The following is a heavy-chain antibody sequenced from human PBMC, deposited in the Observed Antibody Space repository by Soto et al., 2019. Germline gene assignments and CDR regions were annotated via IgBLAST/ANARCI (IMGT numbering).Heavy chain of an antibody. CDR3: ATTNGFGELSGNWFDP. V-gene: IGHV3-21*01. J-gene: IGHJ5*02. D-gene: IGHD3-10*01. Sequence: KPGGSLRLSCAASGFTFSSYSMNWVRQAPGKGLEWVSSISSSSSSYIYYADSVKGRFTISRDNAKNSLYLQMNSLRAEDTAVYYCATTNGFGELSGNWFDPWGQGTLVTVSS. CDR1: GFTFSSYS. CDR2: ISSSSSSYI.